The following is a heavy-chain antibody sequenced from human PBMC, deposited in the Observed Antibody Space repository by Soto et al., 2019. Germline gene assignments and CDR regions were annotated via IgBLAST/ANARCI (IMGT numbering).Heavy chain of an antibody. D-gene: IGHD2-2*01. CDR2: IDPSDSYT. J-gene: IGHJ6*02. Sequence: GASLKISCKGSGYSFTSYWISWVRQMPGKGLEWMGRIDPSDSYTNYSPSFQGHVTISADKSISTAYLQWSSLKASDTAMYYCARRGIVVVPAAKGYYYGMDVWGQGTTVTVSS. CDR3: ARRGIVVVPAAKGYYYGMDV. V-gene: IGHV5-10-1*01. CDR1: GYSFTSYW.